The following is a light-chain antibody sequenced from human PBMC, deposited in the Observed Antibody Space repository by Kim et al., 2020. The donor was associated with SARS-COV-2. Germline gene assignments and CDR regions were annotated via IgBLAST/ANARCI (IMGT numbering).Light chain of an antibody. CDR1: NSNY. CDR3: AAWDDSLSGRV. CDR2: RNN. V-gene: IGLV1-47*01. Sequence: QSVLTQPPSASGTPGQRVTISCSGINSNYVYWYQRLPGTAPKLLIYRNNHRPSGVPDRFSGSKSDTSASLAISGLRSDAEADYFCAAWDDSLSGRV. J-gene: IGLJ3*02.